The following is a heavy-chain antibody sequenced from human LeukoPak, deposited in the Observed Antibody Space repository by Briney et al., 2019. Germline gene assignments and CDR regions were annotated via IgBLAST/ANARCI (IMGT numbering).Heavy chain of an antibody. J-gene: IGHJ4*02. V-gene: IGHV5-51*01. CDR2: IYPGDSDT. CDR1: RFHFTSYW. D-gene: IGHD3-9*01. Sequence: GGSLQISCMGSRFHFTSYWSGGVRQVPGKGLEGMGIIYPGDSDTRYSPSFQGQVTISADKSITTAYLQWSSLKASDTAMYYCARQLRYFDWLIDYWGQGTLVTVSS. CDR3: ARQLRYFDWLIDY.